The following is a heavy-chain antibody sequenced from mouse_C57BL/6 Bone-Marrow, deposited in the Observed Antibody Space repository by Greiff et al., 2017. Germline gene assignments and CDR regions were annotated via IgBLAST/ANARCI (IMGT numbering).Heavy chain of an antibody. D-gene: IGHD1-1*01. J-gene: IGHJ2*01. CDR1: GYTFTDNY. V-gene: IGHV1-19*01. Sequence: VQLKESGPVLVKPGASVKMSCKASGYTFTDNYMNWVKQSHGKSLEWIGVINPYNGGTSYNQKFKGKATLTVDKSSSTAYMELNSLTSEDSAVYYCARSSTVVATDFDYWGQGTTLTVSS. CDR3: ARSSTVVATDFDY. CDR2: INPYNGGT.